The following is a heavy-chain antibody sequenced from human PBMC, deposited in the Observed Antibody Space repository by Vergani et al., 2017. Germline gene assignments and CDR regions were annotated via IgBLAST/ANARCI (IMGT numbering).Heavy chain of an antibody. J-gene: IGHJ5*02. V-gene: IGHV1-18*04. CDR2: ISAYNGNT. D-gene: IGHD3-10*01. Sequence: QVQLVQSGAEVKKPGASVKVSCKASGYTFTSYGISWVRQAPGQGLEWMGWISAYNGNTNYAQKLQGRVTMTTDTSTSTAYMELRSLRSDDKAVYYCARAGITMVRGVQNWFDPWGQGTLVTVSS. CDR3: ARAGITMVRGVQNWFDP. CDR1: GYTFTSYG.